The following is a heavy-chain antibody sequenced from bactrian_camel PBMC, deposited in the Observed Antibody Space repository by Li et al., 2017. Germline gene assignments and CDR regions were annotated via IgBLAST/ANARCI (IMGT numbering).Heavy chain of an antibody. CDR2: INWSGGT. J-gene: IGHJ4*01. Sequence: HVQLVESGGGSVQSGGSLRLSCTVSGLTFDDFAMGWLRQASGKEREGVSCINWSGGTYYADSVKGRFTIAQDNVKNSFSFYLQMDSLKPEDTATYYCSHVMTLTDYDVCRLLYGQGTQVTVS. CDR1: GLTFDDFA. V-gene: IGHV3S60*01. D-gene: IGHD4*01.